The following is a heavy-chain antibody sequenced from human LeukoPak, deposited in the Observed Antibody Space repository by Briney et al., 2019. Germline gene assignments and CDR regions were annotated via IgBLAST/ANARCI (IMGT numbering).Heavy chain of an antibody. Sequence: GRSLRLSCAASGFTFSSHGMHWVRQAPGKGLEWVAIIWYDGSNKYYADSVKGRFTISRDNPKNTLYLEMNSLRAEDTAVYYCAKDIVVVPAAGLAFDYWGQGTLVTVSS. CDR1: GFTFSSHG. J-gene: IGHJ4*02. D-gene: IGHD2-2*01. V-gene: IGHV3-33*06. CDR3: AKDIVVVPAAGLAFDY. CDR2: IWYDGSNK.